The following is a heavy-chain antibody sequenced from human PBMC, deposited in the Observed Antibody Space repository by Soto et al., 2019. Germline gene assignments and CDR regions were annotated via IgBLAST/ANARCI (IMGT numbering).Heavy chain of an antibody. CDR3: AKEGVLMVYALFFDY. CDR2: ISYDGSNK. CDR1: GFTFSSYG. V-gene: IGHV3-30*18. D-gene: IGHD2-8*01. Sequence: EGSLRLSCAASGFTFSSYGMHWVRQAPGKGLEWVAVISYDGSNKYYADSVKGRFTISRDNSKNTLYLQMNSLRAEDTAVYYCAKEGVLMVYALFFDYWGQGTLVTVSS. J-gene: IGHJ4*02.